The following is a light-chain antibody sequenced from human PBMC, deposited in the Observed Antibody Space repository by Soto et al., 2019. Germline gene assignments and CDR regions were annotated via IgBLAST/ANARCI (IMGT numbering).Light chain of an antibody. CDR2: EVS. Sequence: QSALTQPASVSGSPGQSITISCTGASSDVGAFNYVSWYQQHPGKAPKLLIYEVSNRPSGLSNRFSGSKSGNTASLTISGLQAEDEADYYCSSYTSSTTRVFGGETKLTVL. CDR1: SSDVGAFNY. V-gene: IGLV2-14*01. J-gene: IGLJ2*01. CDR3: SSYTSSTTRV.